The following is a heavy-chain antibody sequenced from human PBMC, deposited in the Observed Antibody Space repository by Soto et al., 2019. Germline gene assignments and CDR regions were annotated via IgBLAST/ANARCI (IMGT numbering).Heavy chain of an antibody. V-gene: IGHV1-69*01. Sequence: QVQLVQSGAELKKPGSSVNISCKASGGIFSNYAIKWVRQAPGQGLEWMGGAIPILGIANYAQKLKGRVTVTADESTRTAYMELSGLTSDDTAVYYCAKGHFGMEVIYYYGLDVWGQGTTVTDSS. CDR2: AIPILGIA. J-gene: IGHJ6*02. CDR1: GGIFSNYA. D-gene: IGHD2-8*01. CDR3: AKGHFGMEVIYYYGLDV.